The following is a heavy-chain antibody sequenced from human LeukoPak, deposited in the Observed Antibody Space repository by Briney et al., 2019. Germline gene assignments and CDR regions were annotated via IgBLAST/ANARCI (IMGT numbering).Heavy chain of an antibody. CDR3: ARKGFGSGSYSY. V-gene: IGHV4-34*01. CDR1: GGSFSGYY. D-gene: IGHD3-10*01. J-gene: IGHJ4*02. Sequence: SETLSLTXAVYGGSFSGYYWSWIRQPPGKGLEWIGEINHSGSTNYNPSLKSRVTISVDTSKNQFSLKLSSVTAADTAVYYCARKGFGSGSYSYWGQGTLVTVSS. CDR2: INHSGST.